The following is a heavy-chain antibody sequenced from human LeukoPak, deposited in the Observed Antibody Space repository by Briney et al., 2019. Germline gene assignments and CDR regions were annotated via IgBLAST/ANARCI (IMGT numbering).Heavy chain of an antibody. CDR1: GGSISSYY. V-gene: IGHV4-59*12. CDR2: IYYSGST. CDR3: AREGYYYGWDY. Sequence: SETLSLTCTVSGGSISSYYWSWIRQPPGKGLEWIGYIYYSGSTNYNPSLKSRVTISVDTSKNQFSLKLSSVTAADTAVYYCAREGYYYGWDYWGQGTLVTVSS. J-gene: IGHJ4*02. D-gene: IGHD3-10*01.